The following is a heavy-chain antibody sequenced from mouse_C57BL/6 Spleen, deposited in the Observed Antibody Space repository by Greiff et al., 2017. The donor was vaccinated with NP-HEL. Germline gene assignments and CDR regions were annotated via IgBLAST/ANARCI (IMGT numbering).Heavy chain of an antibody. CDR3: ARAFYYYGSRGAMDY. Sequence: VQLQQPGAELVMPGASVKLSCKASGYTFTSYWMHWVKQRPGQGLEWIGEIDPSDSYTNYNQKFKGKSTLTVDKSSSTAYMQLSSLTSEDSAVYYCARAFYYYGSRGAMDYWGQGPSVTVSS. CDR1: GYTFTSYW. V-gene: IGHV1-69*01. D-gene: IGHD1-1*01. CDR2: IDPSDSYT. J-gene: IGHJ4*01.